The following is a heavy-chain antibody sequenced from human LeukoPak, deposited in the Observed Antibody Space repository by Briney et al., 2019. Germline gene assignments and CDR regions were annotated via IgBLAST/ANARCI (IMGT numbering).Heavy chain of an antibody. CDR1: GFPFSSYA. J-gene: IGHJ6*04. Sequence: GGSLRLSCAASGFPFSSYAMSWVRQAPGKGLEWVTAISGSGGSTYYADSVKGRFTISRDNSKNTLYLQMNSLRAEDTAVYYCAKAVYCSSTSCYGYYYGMDVWGKGTTVTVSS. CDR3: AKAVYCSSTSCYGYYYGMDV. D-gene: IGHD2-2*01. CDR2: ISGSGGST. V-gene: IGHV3-23*01.